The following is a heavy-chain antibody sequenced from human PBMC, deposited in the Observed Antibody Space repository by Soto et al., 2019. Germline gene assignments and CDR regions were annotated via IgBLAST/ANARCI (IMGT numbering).Heavy chain of an antibody. Sequence: GGSLRLSCEASGFTFSIYWMHWVRQAPGKGLVWISRINGDGSSASYADSVRGRFTISRDNAKNTLYLQMNSLTAEDTSVYYCAFEPHSSGYSWGQGTLVTVSS. CDR3: AFEPHSSGYS. CDR2: INGDGSSA. D-gene: IGHD3-22*01. CDR1: GFTFSIYW. J-gene: IGHJ4*02. V-gene: IGHV3-74*01.